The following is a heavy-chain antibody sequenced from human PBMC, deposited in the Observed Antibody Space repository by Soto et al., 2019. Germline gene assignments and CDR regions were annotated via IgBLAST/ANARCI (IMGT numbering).Heavy chain of an antibody. Sequence: AETLSLTCAVSGDSFTSYYWICIRQPPGKGLEWIGYIYSSGSANYNPSLKSRVTLSIDTSKNQISLTLNSVTAADTAVYFCARVGKTNSNDAFDIWGQGTMVTVSS. CDR1: GDSFTSYY. D-gene: IGHD1-26*01. CDR2: IYSSGSA. V-gene: IGHV4-59*01. J-gene: IGHJ3*02. CDR3: ARVGKTNSNDAFDI.